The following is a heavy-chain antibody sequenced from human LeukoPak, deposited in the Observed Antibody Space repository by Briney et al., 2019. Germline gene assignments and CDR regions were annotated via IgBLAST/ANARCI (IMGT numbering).Heavy chain of an antibody. Sequence: GGSLRLSCAASGFIFSDQNMNWVRQAPGKGLERVSSISRTSNYIYYADSVKGRFTISRDNANNSLYLQMSSLRAEDTAIYYCSVGGLVEFPFDLWGQGTLVTVSS. CDR1: GFIFSDQN. CDR2: ISRTSNYI. D-gene: IGHD5-12*01. CDR3: SVGGLVEFPFDL. J-gene: IGHJ4*02. V-gene: IGHV3-21*01.